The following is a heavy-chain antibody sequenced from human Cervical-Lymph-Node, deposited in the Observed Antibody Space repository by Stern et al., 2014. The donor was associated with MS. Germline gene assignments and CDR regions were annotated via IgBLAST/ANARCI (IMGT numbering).Heavy chain of an antibody. D-gene: IGHD6-19*01. CDR1: GYTFTNYG. CDR3: ARDPRVAVAGTGGGFDP. Sequence: QVQLVQSGAEVKKTGASVKVSCKSSGYTFTNYGISWVRQAPGQGLEWMGWISGYNDNTNYVEKFQGRVTMTTDTSTNTAYMELRSLRSDDTAVYYCARDPRVAVAGTGGGFDPWGQGTLVTVSS. J-gene: IGHJ5*02. CDR2: ISGYNDNT. V-gene: IGHV1-18*01.